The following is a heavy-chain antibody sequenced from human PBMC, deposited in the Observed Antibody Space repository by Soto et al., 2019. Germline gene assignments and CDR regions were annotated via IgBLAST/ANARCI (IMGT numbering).Heavy chain of an antibody. CDR2: IWYDGSNK. V-gene: IGHV3-33*01. D-gene: IGHD3-9*01. Sequence: HPGGSLRLSCAASGFTFSSYGMHWVRQAPGKGLEWVAVIWYDGSNKYYADSVKGRFTISRDNSKNTLYLQMNSLRAEDTAVYYCARGHRFFTIFWPDVFDIWGQGTMVTVSS. CDR3: ARGHRFFTIFWPDVFDI. J-gene: IGHJ3*02. CDR1: GFTFSSYG.